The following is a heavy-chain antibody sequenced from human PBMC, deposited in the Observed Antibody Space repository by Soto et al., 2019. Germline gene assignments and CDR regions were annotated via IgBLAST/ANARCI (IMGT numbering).Heavy chain of an antibody. CDR3: ARKKYSSSGVSPFDP. CDR1: GFTFSSYS. V-gene: IGHV3-21*01. Sequence: GSLRLSCAASGFTFSSYSMNWVRQAPGKGLEWVSSISSSSSYIYYADSVKGRFTISRDNAKNSLYLQMNSLRAEDTAVYYCARKKYSSSGVSPFDPWGQGTLDTVSS. CDR2: ISSSSSYI. J-gene: IGHJ5*02. D-gene: IGHD6-6*01.